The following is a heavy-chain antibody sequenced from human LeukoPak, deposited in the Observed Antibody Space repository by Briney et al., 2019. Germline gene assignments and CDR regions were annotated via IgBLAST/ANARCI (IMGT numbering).Heavy chain of an antibody. J-gene: IGHJ4*02. D-gene: IGHD6-13*01. CDR1: GGSLSSYY. Sequence: SETLSLTCTVSGGSLSSYYWSWIRQPPGKGLEWIGYIYYSGTTNYNPSLKSRVTISVDTSKNQFSLKLSSVTAADTAVYYCARGVYIAAAQYGYWGQGALVTVSS. CDR2: IYYSGTT. CDR3: ARGVYIAAAQYGY. V-gene: IGHV4-59*01.